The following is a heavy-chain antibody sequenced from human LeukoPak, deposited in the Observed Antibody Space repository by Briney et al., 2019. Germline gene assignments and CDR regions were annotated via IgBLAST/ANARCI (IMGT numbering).Heavy chain of an antibody. CDR3: TKDPNGDYVGAFDF. CDR1: GFAFDIYR. J-gene: IGHJ3*01. Sequence: PGGSLRLSCAASGFAFDIYRMHWVRQAPGKGLEWVSSIRGSGSGTDYADSVEGRFTISRDNSRNTLYLQMNRLRAEDTAIYYCTKDPNGDYVGAFDFWGQGTLVTVSS. CDR2: IRGSGSGT. V-gene: IGHV3-23*01. D-gene: IGHD4-17*01.